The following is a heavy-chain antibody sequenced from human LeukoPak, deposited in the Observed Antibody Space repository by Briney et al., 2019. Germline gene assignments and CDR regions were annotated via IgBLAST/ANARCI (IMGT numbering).Heavy chain of an antibody. D-gene: IGHD3-22*01. CDR3: AREDDSSLLDY. J-gene: IGHJ4*02. CDR2: ISSNGGST. CDR1: GFTFSVYP. V-gene: IGHV3-64*01. Sequence: GGSLRLSCAASGFTFSVYPMHWVRQAPGKGLEYVSGISSNGGSTYYANSVKGRFTISRDNSKNTLYLQMGSLRAEDMAVYYCAREDDSSLLDYWGQGTLVTVSS.